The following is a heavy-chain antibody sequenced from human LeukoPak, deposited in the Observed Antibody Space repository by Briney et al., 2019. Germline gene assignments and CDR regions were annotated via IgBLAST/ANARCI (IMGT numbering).Heavy chain of an antibody. J-gene: IGHJ4*02. CDR2: INHSGST. CDR1: GGSFSGYY. CDR3: ARGLKARYYYGSGSYASGRYYFDY. Sequence: SETLSLTCAVYGGSFSGYYWSWFRQPPGKGLEWMGEINHSGSTNYNPSLKSRVTISVDTSKNQFSLKLSSVTAADTAVYYCARGLKARYYYGSGSYASGRYYFDYWGQGTLVTVSS. V-gene: IGHV4-34*01. D-gene: IGHD3-10*01.